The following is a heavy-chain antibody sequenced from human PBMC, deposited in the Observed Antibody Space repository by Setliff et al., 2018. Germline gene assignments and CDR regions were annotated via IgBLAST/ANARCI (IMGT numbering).Heavy chain of an antibody. CDR3: ARDLLRSSSWRPDVFDV. D-gene: IGHD6-13*01. J-gene: IGHJ3*01. Sequence: GASVKVSCKASGYTFTTYVMHWVRQAPGQRLEWMGWINPDNGNTKYSQQFQGRVTITRDTSANTAYMELSSLRSEDTAVYYCARDLLRSSSWRPDVFDVWGQGTMVTVSS. CDR2: INPDNGNT. CDR1: GYTFTTYV. V-gene: IGHV1-3*01.